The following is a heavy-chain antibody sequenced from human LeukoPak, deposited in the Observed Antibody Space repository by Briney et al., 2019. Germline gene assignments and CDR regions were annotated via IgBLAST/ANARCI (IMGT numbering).Heavy chain of an antibody. D-gene: IGHD6-13*01. J-gene: IGHJ5*02. V-gene: IGHV4-39*07. Sequence: SETLSLTCTVSGGSIASPNHYWGWIRQPPGKGLEWIGSMYYSGSTYYNPSLKSRVTISVDTSKNQFSLKLSSVTAADTAVYYCASQARTAAALNYFDPWGQGTLVTVSS. CDR3: ASQARTAAALNYFDP. CDR2: MYYSGST. CDR1: GGSIASPNHY.